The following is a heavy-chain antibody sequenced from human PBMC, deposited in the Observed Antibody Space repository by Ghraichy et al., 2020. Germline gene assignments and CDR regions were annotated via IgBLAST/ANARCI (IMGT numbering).Heavy chain of an antibody. CDR1: GFAYNSYW. CDR3: ARGWGRFDY. D-gene: IGHD1-26*01. V-gene: IGHV3-7*01. CDR2: IKYDGNAE. J-gene: IGHJ4*02. Sequence: GGSLRLSCAASGFAYNSYWMNWVRKAQGKGLERVAYIKYDGNAEYYVDSVKGRFAISRDNAKNSLFLQMNSLRAEDTAVYYCARGWGRFDYWGQGTLVTVSS.